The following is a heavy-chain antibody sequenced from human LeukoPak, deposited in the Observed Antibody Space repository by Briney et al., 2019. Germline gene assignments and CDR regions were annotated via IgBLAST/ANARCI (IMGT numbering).Heavy chain of an antibody. J-gene: IGHJ5*02. D-gene: IGHD6-13*01. CDR3: AKDEGQQLAYWFDP. Sequence: PGGSLRLSCAASGFTFDDYAMHWVRQAPGKGLEWVSGISWNSGSIGYADSVKGRFTISRDNAKNSLYLQMNSLRAEDTALYYCAKDEGQQLAYWFDPWGQGTLVTVSS. CDR2: ISWNSGSI. CDR1: GFTFDDYA. V-gene: IGHV3-9*01.